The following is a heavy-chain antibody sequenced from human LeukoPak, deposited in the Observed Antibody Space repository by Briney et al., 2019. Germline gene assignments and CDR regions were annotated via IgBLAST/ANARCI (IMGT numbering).Heavy chain of an antibody. Sequence: SETLSLTCAVSGYSISSGYYWGWIRQPPGKGLEWIGSIYHGGSTYYNPSLKSRVTISVDTSKNQFSLKLSSVTAADTAVYYCARASSYYDFWSGSLNDYWGQGTLVTVSS. CDR2: IYHGGST. D-gene: IGHD3-3*01. V-gene: IGHV4-38-2*01. J-gene: IGHJ4*02. CDR3: ARASSYYDFWSGSLNDY. CDR1: GYSISSGYY.